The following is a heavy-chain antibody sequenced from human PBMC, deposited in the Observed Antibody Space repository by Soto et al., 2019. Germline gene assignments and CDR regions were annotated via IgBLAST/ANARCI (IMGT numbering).Heavy chain of an antibody. CDR3: ARYGYDSSGVRYFQH. Sequence: PSETLSLTCTVSGGSVSSGSYYWSWIRQPPGKGLEWIGYIYYSGSTNYNPSLKRRVTISVDTSKNQFSLKLSSVTAADTAVYYCARYGYDSSGVRYFQHWGQGTLVTVSS. D-gene: IGHD3-22*01. V-gene: IGHV4-61*01. J-gene: IGHJ1*01. CDR2: IYYSGST. CDR1: GGSVSSGSYY.